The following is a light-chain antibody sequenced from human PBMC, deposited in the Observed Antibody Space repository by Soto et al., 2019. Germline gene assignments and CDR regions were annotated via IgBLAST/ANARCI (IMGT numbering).Light chain of an antibody. Sequence: EIVMTQSPATLSVSPGERATLSCRASQSVTSNLAWYQQKPGQAPRLLIYGASTRATGLPARFNGSGSGTDFTLTISSLQYEDFSVYYCQQYNTWHPITFGQGTRLEIK. CDR3: QQYNTWHPIT. CDR2: GAS. V-gene: IGKV3-15*01. J-gene: IGKJ5*01. CDR1: QSVTSN.